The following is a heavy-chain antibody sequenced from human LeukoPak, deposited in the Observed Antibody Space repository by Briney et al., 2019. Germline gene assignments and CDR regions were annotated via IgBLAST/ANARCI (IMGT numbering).Heavy chain of an antibody. J-gene: IGHJ6*02. V-gene: IGHV4-59*01. CDR2: IYYSGST. CDR1: GGSISGYY. CDR3: ARDVGLRYFDWIHVTGMDV. Sequence: PSETLSLTCAVYGGSISGYYWSWIRQPPGKGLEWIGYIYYSGSTNYNPSLKSRVTISVDTSKNQFSLKLSSVTAADTAVYYCARDVGLRYFDWIHVTGMDVWGQGTTVTVSS. D-gene: IGHD3-9*01.